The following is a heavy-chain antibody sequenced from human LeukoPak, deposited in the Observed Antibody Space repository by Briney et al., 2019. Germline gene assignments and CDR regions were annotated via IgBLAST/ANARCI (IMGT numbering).Heavy chain of an antibody. J-gene: IGHJ4*02. CDR1: GFTFDDYA. CDR2: ITWNSRRI. CDR3: ARDFWGYDFWSGYPSTPNDY. Sequence: GGSLRLSCAASGFTFDDYAVHWVRQAPGKGLEWVSGITWNSRRIGYADSVKGRFIISRDNAKNSLYLQMNSLRAEDTAVYYCARDFWGYDFWSGYPSTPNDYWGQGTLVTVSS. V-gene: IGHV3-9*01. D-gene: IGHD3-3*01.